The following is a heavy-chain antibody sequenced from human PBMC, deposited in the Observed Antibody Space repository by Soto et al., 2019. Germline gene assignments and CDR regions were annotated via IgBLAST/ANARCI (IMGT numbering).Heavy chain of an antibody. CDR2: VYSGGAT. V-gene: IGHV3-53*02. CDR1: GFSVSRNY. J-gene: IGHJ4*02. CDR3: ARVPGRL. D-gene: IGHD3-10*01. Sequence: QLVATGGGLIQPGTSLTLSCAASGFSVSRNYMTWVRQAPGKGLERVSFVYSGGATFYADSVKGRFILSRDDSQNTMYLQMNHLRAEDTAVYYCARVPGRLWGRGTLVTVAS.